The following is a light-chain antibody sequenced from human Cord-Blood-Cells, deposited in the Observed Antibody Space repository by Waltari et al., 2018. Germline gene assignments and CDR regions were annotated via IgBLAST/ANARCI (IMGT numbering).Light chain of an antibody. J-gene: IGLJ2*01. V-gene: IGLV2-23*01. CDR2: EGS. CDR1: SSDVGSYKL. Sequence: QSALTQPASVSGSPGWSITISCTGTSSDVGSYKLVSWYQQHPGKAPKLMVYEGSKRPSGVSNRFSGSKSGNTASLTFSGLQAEDEADYYCCSYAGSSTVVFGGGTKLTVL. CDR3: CSYAGSSTVV.